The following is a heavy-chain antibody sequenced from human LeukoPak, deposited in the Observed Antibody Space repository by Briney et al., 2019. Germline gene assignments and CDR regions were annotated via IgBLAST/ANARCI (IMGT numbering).Heavy chain of an antibody. Sequence: SETLSLTCTVSGYSISSGYYWSWIRQPPGKGLEWIGEINHSGSTNYNPSLKSRVTISVDTSKNQFSLKLSSVTAADTAVYYCASPGGVGYCSGGSCPIPWGQGTLVTVSS. J-gene: IGHJ5*02. V-gene: IGHV4-38-2*02. CDR2: INHSGST. D-gene: IGHD2-15*01. CDR1: GYSISSGYY. CDR3: ASPGGVGYCSGGSCPIP.